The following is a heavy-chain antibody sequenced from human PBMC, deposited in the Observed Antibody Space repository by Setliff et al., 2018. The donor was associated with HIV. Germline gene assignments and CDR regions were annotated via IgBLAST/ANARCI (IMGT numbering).Heavy chain of an antibody. CDR1: GYTLTEVS. V-gene: IGHV1-24*01. CDR3: ARGGSQYFDY. Sequence: ASVKVSCKVSGYTLTEVSVHWVRQAPGKGLEWMGYFDPQDGETVYAQKFQGRVSMTEETSTDTAYMEMRGLRSDDTAVYYCARGGSQYFDYWGQGTLVTVSS. J-gene: IGHJ4*02. CDR2: FDPQDGET. D-gene: IGHD1-26*01.